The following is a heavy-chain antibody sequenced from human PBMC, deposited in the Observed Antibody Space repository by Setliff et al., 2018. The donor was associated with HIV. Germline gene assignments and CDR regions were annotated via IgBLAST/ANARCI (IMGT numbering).Heavy chain of an antibody. CDR3: ARGALLAVFDFDH. CDR2: INVGNGDT. D-gene: IGHD3-10*01. J-gene: IGHJ4*01. Sequence: GASVKVSCKASGYTFTTYSIHWVRQAPGQSLEWMGWINVGNGDTKYSQDLQGRITITRDTSANTAYMELSRLRSDDTAVYFCARGALLAVFDFDHWGHGTLVTVSS. CDR1: GYTFTTYS. V-gene: IGHV1-3*01.